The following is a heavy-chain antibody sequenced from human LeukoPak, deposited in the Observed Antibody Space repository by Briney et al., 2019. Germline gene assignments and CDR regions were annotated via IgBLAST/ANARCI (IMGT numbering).Heavy chain of an antibody. CDR1: GFTFSSYW. V-gene: IGHV3-7*01. CDR3: ARIVPAAIVVSWFDP. Sequence: QSGGSLRLSCAASGFTFSSYWMSWVRQAPGKGLEWVANIKQDGSEKYYVDSAKGRFTISRDNAKNSLYLQMNSLRAEDTAVYYCARIVPAAIVVSWFDPWGQGTLVTVSS. D-gene: IGHD2-2*02. CDR2: IKQDGSEK. J-gene: IGHJ5*02.